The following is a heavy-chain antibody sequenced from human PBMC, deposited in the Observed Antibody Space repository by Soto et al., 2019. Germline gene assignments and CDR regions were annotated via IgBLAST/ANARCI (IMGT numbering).Heavy chain of an antibody. Sequence: QVQLVQSGAEVKKPGSSVKVSCKASGGTFSRYTISWVRQAPGQGLEWMGRIIPILDIPNYAQNFQGRVTITADKCTSTADMELSSLRSDDTAVYYCASHFTGVLVLGASPPGGDNYGWDVWGQGTTVTVSS. CDR1: GGTFSRYT. V-gene: IGHV1-69*02. CDR3: ASHFTGVLVLGASPPGGDNYGWDV. J-gene: IGHJ6*02. D-gene: IGHD2-15*01. CDR2: IIPILDIP.